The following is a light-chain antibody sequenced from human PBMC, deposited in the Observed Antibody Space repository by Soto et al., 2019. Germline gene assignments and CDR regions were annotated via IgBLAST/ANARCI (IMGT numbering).Light chain of an antibody. V-gene: IGKV3-20*01. Sequence: EIVLPQYPATLSLSPGERATLSCRASQSVSSSYLAWYQQKPGQAPRLLIYGASSRATGIPDRFSGTGSGTDFTLTISRLEPEDFAVYYCQQYDSSPKTFGQGTKVDIK. J-gene: IGKJ1*01. CDR3: QQYDSSPKT. CDR2: GAS. CDR1: QSVSSSY.